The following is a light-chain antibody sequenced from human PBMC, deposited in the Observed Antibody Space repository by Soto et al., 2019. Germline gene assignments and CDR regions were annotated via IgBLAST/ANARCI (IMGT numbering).Light chain of an antibody. V-gene: IGKV3-11*01. CDR1: QSGSSY. J-gene: IGKJ5*01. CDR2: DAS. Sequence: EIVLTQSPATLSVSPGERATLSCRASQSGSSYLACYQQKHGTAPRLIIYDASNRTTGIPARCSGSRWGTNDTITIISREPEEVGAYYCRQRNNWLPITFGGGTRLEIK. CDR3: RQRNNWLPIT.